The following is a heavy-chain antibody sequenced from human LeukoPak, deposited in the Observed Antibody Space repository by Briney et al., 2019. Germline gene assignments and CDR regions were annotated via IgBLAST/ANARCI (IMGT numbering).Heavy chain of an antibody. Sequence: GGSLRLSCAVSGFTFSSYGMHWVRQAPGKGLEWVAVISSDGSNTFYVDSVKGRFTSSRDNSKNTVYLQMNSLRAEDTAVYFCAKEIYYGSGSYCDYWGQGTLVTVSS. D-gene: IGHD3-10*01. J-gene: IGHJ4*02. CDR2: ISSDGSNT. CDR3: AKEIYYGSGSYCDY. V-gene: IGHV3-30*18. CDR1: GFTFSSYG.